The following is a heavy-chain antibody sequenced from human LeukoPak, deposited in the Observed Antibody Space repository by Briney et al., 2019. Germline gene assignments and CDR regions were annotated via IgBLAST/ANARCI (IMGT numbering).Heavy chain of an antibody. CDR2: IFSSGST. CDR1: GGSISGYY. D-gene: IGHD6-13*01. V-gene: IGHV4-4*07. J-gene: IGHJ4*02. Sequence: PSETPSLTCTVSGGSISGYYWSWIRQPAGKGLEWIGRIFSSGSTNYNPSLKSRVTISVDKSKNQFSLKLSSVTAADTAVYYCAREGSSSWYIDYWGQGTLVTVSS. CDR3: AREGSSSWYIDY.